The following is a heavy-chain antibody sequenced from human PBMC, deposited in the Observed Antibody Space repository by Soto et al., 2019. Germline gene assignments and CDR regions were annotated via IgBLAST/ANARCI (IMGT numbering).Heavy chain of an antibody. Sequence: QVQLQESGPGLVKPSQTLSLTCTVSGCSITSNGYYWSRIRQHPGEGLEWIGFTSNSGSTAYNPSLKKRATTAELTSSNHFSPTLNSVTVSDTTVDYCARGGGRTKVDYCGQGTLVTV. V-gene: IGHV4-31*03. J-gene: IGHJ4*01. CDR2: TSNSGST. CDR3: ARGGGRTKVDY. D-gene: IGHD3-16*01. CDR1: GCSITSNGYY.